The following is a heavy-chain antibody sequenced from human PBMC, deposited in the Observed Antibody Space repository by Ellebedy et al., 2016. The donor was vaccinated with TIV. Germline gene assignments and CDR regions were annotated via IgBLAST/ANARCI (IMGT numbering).Heavy chain of an antibody. CDR3: AKDKVFGDSKWEIDV. Sequence: GESLKISCAASGFTFNNYVMTWVRQAPGKGLEWISSIGRSTYYADSVKGRFTISRDNSKNTLYLQMNSLRAEDTAVYYCAKDKVFGDSKWEIDVWGQGTTVTVSS. V-gene: IGHV3-23*01. CDR2: IGRST. CDR1: GFTFNNYV. D-gene: IGHD4-17*01. J-gene: IGHJ6*02.